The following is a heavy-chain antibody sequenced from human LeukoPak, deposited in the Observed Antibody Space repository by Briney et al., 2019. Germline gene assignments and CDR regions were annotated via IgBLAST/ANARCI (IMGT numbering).Heavy chain of an antibody. Sequence: SETLSLTCTVSGGSISSYYWSWIRQPPGKGLEWIGEINHSGSTNYNPSLKSRVTISVDTSKNQFSLKLSSVTAADTAVYYCASLTGISWGQGTLVTVSS. CDR3: ASLTGIS. D-gene: IGHD1-20*01. J-gene: IGHJ5*02. CDR1: GGSISSYY. V-gene: IGHV4-34*01. CDR2: INHSGST.